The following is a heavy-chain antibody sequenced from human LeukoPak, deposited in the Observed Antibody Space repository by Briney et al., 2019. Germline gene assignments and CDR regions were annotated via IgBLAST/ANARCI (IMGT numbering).Heavy chain of an antibody. V-gene: IGHV3-23*01. CDR1: GFTCSSYA. J-gene: IGHJ4*02. D-gene: IGHD5/OR15-5a*01. CDR2: MSGSGGST. CDR3: AKDRSTIALDY. Sequence: GRSLRLSCAASGFTCSSYAMSRGRQAPSQGREWVSAMSGSGGSTYYADSVKGRFTISRDNSKNTLYLQMNSLRAEDTAVYYCAKDRSTIALDYWGQGTLVTVSS.